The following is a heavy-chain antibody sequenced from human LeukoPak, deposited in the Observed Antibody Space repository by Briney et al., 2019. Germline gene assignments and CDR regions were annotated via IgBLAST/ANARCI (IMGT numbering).Heavy chain of an antibody. V-gene: IGHV6-1*01. Sequence: SQTLSLTCAISGDSVSSNSAAWNWIRQSPSRGLEWLGRTYYRSKWYNDYAVSVKSRITINPDTSKSQFSLQLNSVTPEDTAVYYCARVYITGTYNWFDPWGQGTLVTVSS. CDR2: TYYRSKWYN. D-gene: IGHD1/OR15-1a*01. CDR1: GDSVSSNSAA. CDR3: ARVYITGTYNWFDP. J-gene: IGHJ5*02.